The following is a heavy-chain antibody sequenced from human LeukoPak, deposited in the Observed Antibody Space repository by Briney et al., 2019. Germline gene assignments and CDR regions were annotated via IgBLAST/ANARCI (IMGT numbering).Heavy chain of an antibody. CDR1: GGSISSSSYY. D-gene: IGHD6-19*01. CDR3: ARLHLGQQWPRCFDY. CDR2: IYYSGST. J-gene: IGHJ4*02. Sequence: PSETLSLTCTVSGGSISSSSYYWGWIRQPPGKGLEWIGNIYYSGSTYYNPSLKSRVTISVDTSKNQFSLKLSSVTAADTAVYYCARLHLGQQWPRCFDYWGQGTLVTVSS. V-gene: IGHV4-39*01.